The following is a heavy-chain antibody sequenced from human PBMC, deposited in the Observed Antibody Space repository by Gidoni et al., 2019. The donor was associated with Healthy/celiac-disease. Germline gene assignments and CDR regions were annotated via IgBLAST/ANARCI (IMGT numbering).Heavy chain of an antibody. CDR2: IIPIFGTA. V-gene: IGHV1-69*01. CDR1: GATFSSYA. CDR3: ASSTVAGTYYFDY. Sequence: QVQLVQSGAEVKKPESSVKVSCKASGATFSSYAISGVRQAPGQGLEWMGGIIPIFGTANYAQKFQGRVTITADESTSTAYMELSSLRSEDTAVYNCASSTVAGTYYFDYWGQGTLVTVSS. D-gene: IGHD6-19*01. J-gene: IGHJ4*02.